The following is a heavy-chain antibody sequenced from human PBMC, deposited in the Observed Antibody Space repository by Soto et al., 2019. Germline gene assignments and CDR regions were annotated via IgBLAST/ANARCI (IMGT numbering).Heavy chain of an antibody. D-gene: IGHD6-13*01. CDR1: GGTFSSYA. V-gene: IGHV1-69*01. J-gene: IGHJ4*02. CDR3: ARNNGDSSSWAPWYYFDY. Sequence: QVQLVQSGAEVKKPGSSVKVSCKASGGTFSSYAISWVRQAPGQGLEWMGGIIPIFGTANYAQKFQGRVTITADDYTSTAYMELSSLRSEDTAVYYCARNNGDSSSWAPWYYFDYWGQGTLVTVSS. CDR2: IIPIFGTA.